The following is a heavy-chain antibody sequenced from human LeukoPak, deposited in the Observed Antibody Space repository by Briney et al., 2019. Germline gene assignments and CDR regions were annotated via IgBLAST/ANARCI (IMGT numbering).Heavy chain of an antibody. D-gene: IGHD6-13*01. CDR3: ARVGDIAAAVDY. J-gene: IGHJ4*02. Sequence: SETLSLTCTVSGGSISSHYWSWIRQPPGKGVEWIGYIYYSGSTNYNPSLKSRVTISVDTSKNQFSLKLSSVTAADTAVYYCARVGDIAAAVDYWGQGTLVTVSS. CDR1: GGSISSHY. CDR2: IYYSGST. V-gene: IGHV4-59*11.